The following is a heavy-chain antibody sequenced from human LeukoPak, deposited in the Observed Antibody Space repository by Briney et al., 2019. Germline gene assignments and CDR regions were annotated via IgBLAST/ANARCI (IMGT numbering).Heavy chain of an antibody. CDR3: ASMARGALRCLDY. CDR2: ISGSGSTT. Sequence: PGGSLRLSCAALGFTFSSNGLCWGRQAPGKGLEWVSLISGSGSTTYYADSVKRRFTISRENSKNTLYLEMNSLRVEDTAVYYCASMARGALRCLDYWGQGTLVTVSS. D-gene: IGHD3-10*01. J-gene: IGHJ4*02. CDR1: GFTFSSNG. V-gene: IGHV3-23*01.